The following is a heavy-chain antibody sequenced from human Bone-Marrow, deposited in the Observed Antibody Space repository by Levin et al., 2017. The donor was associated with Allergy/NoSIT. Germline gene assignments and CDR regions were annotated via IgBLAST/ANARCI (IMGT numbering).Heavy chain of an antibody. CDR3: AKTFTGYSYGPVDY. Sequence: SLKISCAASGFTFDDRAMHWVRQVPGKGLEWVAGISWNSVIIGYADSVKGRFTISRDNAKNSVYLEMNSLRAEDTALYYCAKTFTGYSYGPVDYWGQGTLVTVSS. J-gene: IGHJ4*02. CDR2: ISWNSVII. D-gene: IGHD5-18*01. V-gene: IGHV3-9*01. CDR1: GFTFDDRA.